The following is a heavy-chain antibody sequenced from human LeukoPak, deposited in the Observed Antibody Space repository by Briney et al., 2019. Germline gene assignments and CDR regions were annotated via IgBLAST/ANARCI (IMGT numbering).Heavy chain of an antibody. D-gene: IGHD2-15*01. Sequence: GGSLRLSRSASGFPFNTYAIHWVRQAPGKGLEYVAGISSNGDNTDFADSAKGRFTISRDNSKSTLFLQVNSLRAEDTAVYFCTRDSALLGVAFDLWGQGTVVTVSS. J-gene: IGHJ3*01. V-gene: IGHV3-64D*06. CDR3: TRDSALLGVAFDL. CDR2: ISSNGDNT. CDR1: GFPFNTYA.